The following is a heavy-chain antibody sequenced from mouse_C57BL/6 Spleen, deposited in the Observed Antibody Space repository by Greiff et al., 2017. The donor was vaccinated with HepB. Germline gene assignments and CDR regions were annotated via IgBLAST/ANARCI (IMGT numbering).Heavy chain of an antibody. CDR1: GYAFSSYW. Sequence: VMLVESGAELVKPGASVKISCKASGYAFSSYWMNWVKQRPGKGLEWIGQIYPGDGDTNYNGKFKGKATLTADQSSSPAYMQLSSLTSEDSAVYFCARDYYGSSYVAMDYWGQGTAVTVSS. CDR3: ARDYYGSSYVAMDY. V-gene: IGHV1-80*01. CDR2: IYPGDGDT. D-gene: IGHD1-1*01. J-gene: IGHJ4*01.